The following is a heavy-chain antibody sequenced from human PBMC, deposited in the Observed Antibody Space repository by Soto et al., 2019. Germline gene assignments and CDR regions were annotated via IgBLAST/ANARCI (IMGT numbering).Heavy chain of an antibody. CDR1: GYPFSKYG. J-gene: IGHJ5*02. Sequence: QLQLVQSGAEVERPGASVRVSCKAYGYPFSKYGISWIRQAPGQGLEWMGWIKPDNGDTNYAQKFQGRVTMTTDTSSNTAYMELRSLRSDETAVYYCATSYDSGFDPWGQGTRVSVSS. CDR3: ATSYDSGFDP. V-gene: IGHV1-18*04. CDR2: IKPDNGDT. D-gene: IGHD5-12*01.